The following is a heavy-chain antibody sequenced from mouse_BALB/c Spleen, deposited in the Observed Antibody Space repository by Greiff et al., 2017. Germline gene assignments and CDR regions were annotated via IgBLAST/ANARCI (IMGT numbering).Heavy chain of an antibody. CDR2: ISTYYGDA. J-gene: IGHJ3*01. Sequence: QVQLQQSGAELVRPGVSVKISCQGSGYTFTDYAMHWVKQSHAKSLEWIGVISTYYGDASYNQKFKGKATMTVDKSSSTAYMELARLTSEDSAIYYCAREGRGNSAWFAYWGQGTLVTVSA. CDR1: GYTFTDYA. CDR3: AREGRGNSAWFAY. D-gene: IGHD2-1*01. V-gene: IGHV1S137*01.